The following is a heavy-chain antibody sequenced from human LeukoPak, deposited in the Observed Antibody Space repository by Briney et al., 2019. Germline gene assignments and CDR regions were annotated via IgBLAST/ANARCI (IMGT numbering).Heavy chain of an antibody. CDR2: INPNSGGT. CDR3: AREGPYSSSSLDY. V-gene: IGHV1-2*02. J-gene: IGHJ4*02. CDR1: GYTFTGYD. Sequence: ASVKVSCKASGYTFTGYDMHWVRQAPGQGLEWMGWINPNSGGTNYAQKFQGRVTMTRDTSISTAYMELSRLRSDDTAVYYCAREGPYSSSSLDYWGQGTLVTVSS. D-gene: IGHD6-6*01.